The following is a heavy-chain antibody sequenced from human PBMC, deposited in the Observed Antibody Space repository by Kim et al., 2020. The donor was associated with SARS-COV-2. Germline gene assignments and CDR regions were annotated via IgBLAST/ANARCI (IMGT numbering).Heavy chain of an antibody. J-gene: IGHJ6*02. CDR1: GYTFTSYA. CDR2: INTNTGNP. V-gene: IGHV7-4-1*02. D-gene: IGHD1-7*01. CDR3: ARSDGGNWNYKGGNYYYGMDV. Sequence: ASVKVSCKASGYTFTSYAMNWVRQAPGQGLEWMGWINTNTGNPTYAQGFTGRFVFSLDTSVSTAYLQISSLKAEDTAVYYCARSDGGNWNYKGGNYYYGMDVWGQGTTVTDSS.